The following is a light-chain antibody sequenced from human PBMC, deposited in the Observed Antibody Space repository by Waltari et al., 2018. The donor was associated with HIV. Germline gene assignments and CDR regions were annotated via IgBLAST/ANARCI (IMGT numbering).Light chain of an antibody. J-gene: IGKJ5*01. CDR2: GGS. CDR1: QTINGN. V-gene: IGKV1-39*01. CDR3: KQTYRLPKL. Sequence: DIQMTHSPSSLSASVGDRVTITCRASQTINGNLNWYQQIPGKVPKCLIFGGSTLQTGVPARLSGSGLGTHFTFTVTSLQPEEFATYFCKQTYRLPKLFGQGTRVDTK.